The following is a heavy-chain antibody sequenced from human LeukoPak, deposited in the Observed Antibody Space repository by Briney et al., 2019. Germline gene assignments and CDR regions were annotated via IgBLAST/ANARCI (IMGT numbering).Heavy chain of an antibody. CDR3: ARCVTGGWYGDCQH. J-gene: IGHJ1*01. CDR2: IYYSGST. Sequence: SETLSLTCTVSGGSINTYLWSWIRQPPGKGLEWIGYIYYSGSTNYNPSLKSRVTISVDTSKNQFSLKLSSVTAADTAVYYCARCVTGGWYGDCQHWGEGSLITVSS. D-gene: IGHD6-19*01. CDR1: GGSINTYL. V-gene: IGHV4-59*01.